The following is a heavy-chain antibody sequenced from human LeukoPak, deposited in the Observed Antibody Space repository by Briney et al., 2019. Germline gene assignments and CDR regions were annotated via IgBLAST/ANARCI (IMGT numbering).Heavy chain of an antibody. Sequence: PGGSLRLSCAASGFTFSRSWMSWVRQAPGKGLEWVASIKQDGSEKYYVDSVKGRFTISRDNAKNSLYLQMNSLRVEDTAVYYCARAGLGTSRDYWGQGTLVTVSS. CDR2: IKQDGSEK. CDR3: ARAGLGTSRDY. J-gene: IGHJ4*02. CDR1: GFTFSRSW. V-gene: IGHV3-7*03. D-gene: IGHD3-16*01.